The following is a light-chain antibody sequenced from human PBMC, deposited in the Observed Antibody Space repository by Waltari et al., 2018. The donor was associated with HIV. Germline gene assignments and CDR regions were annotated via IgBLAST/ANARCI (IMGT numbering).Light chain of an antibody. J-gene: IGKJ2*02. V-gene: IGKV1-39*01. CDR1: QNIAIY. CDR3: QQSYSTPRT. CDR2: TSS. Sequence: DIQMTQSPSSLSASIGDKVTLTCRASQNIAIYLDWYQQKPGTALTLLIHTSSKLHSGVPSRFSGRCSGTEFTLTISSLQPEDFATYFCQQSYSTPRTFGQGTTVE.